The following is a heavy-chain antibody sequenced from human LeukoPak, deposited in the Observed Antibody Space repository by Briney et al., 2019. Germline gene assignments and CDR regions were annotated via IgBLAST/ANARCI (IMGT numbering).Heavy chain of an antibody. CDR1: GGSVSSGSYY. D-gene: IGHD5-18*01. V-gene: IGHV4-61*01. CDR3: ARVGYSYGYDY. Sequence: SETLSLTCTVSGGSVSSGSYYWSWIRQPPGKGLEWIGYIYYGGSTNYNPSLKSRVTISVDTSKNQFSLKLSSVTAADTAVYYCARVGYSYGYDYWGQGTLVTVSS. CDR2: IYYGGST. J-gene: IGHJ4*02.